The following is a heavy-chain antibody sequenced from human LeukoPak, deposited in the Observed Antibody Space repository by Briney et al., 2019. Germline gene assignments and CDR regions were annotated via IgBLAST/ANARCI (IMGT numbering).Heavy chain of an antibody. D-gene: IGHD2-2*01. CDR2: ISSSRSTI. Sequence: GGSLRLXCAASGFTFSSYSMNWVRQAPGKGLEWVSYISSSRSTIYYADSVKGRFTISRDNAKNSLYLQMNSLRAEDTAVYYCAREGDCCSTSCYPYHWFDPWGQGTLDTVSS. CDR3: AREGDCCSTSCYPYHWFDP. V-gene: IGHV3-48*01. CDR1: GFTFSSYS. J-gene: IGHJ5*02.